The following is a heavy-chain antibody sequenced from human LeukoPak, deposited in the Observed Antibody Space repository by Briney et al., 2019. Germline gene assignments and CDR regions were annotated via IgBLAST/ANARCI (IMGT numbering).Heavy chain of an antibody. CDR1: GGTFSSYA. CDR2: IIPIFGTA. CDR3: ARATLRFFFYFDY. Sequence: SVKVSCKASGGTFSSYAMSWVRQAPGQGLEWMGRIIPIFGTANYAQKFQGRVTITTDESTSTAYMELSSLRSEDTAVYYCARATLRFFFYFDYWGQGTLVTVSS. J-gene: IGHJ4*02. V-gene: IGHV1-69*05. D-gene: IGHD3-3*01.